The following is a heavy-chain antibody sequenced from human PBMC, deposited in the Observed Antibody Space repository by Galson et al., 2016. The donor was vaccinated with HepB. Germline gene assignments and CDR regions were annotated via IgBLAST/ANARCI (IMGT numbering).Heavy chain of an antibody. CDR2: ISWNSRNI. CDR3: AKDGGEDWTTAKPDY. CDR1: GFTFSTHA. J-gene: IGHJ4*02. D-gene: IGHD4-17*01. V-gene: IGHV3-9*01. Sequence: SLRLSCAASGFTFSTHAMHWVRQTPGKGLEWVSGISWNSRNIGYADSVKGRFTISRDNAKNSVFLQMNSLRPEDTALYYCAKDGGEDWTTAKPDYWGQGTLVTVSS.